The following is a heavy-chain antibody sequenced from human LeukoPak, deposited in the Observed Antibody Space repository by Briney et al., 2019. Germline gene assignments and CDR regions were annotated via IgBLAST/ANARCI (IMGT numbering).Heavy chain of an antibody. V-gene: IGHV3-30-3*01. CDR1: GFTFSSYA. D-gene: IGHD6-13*01. Sequence: GGSLRLSCAASGFTFSSYAMHWVRQAPGKGLEWVAVISYDGSNKYYADSVKGRFTISRDNSKYTLYLQMNSLRAEDTAVYYCARDLAGILYYYYGMDVWGQGTTVTVSS. CDR2: ISYDGSNK. CDR3: ARDLAGILYYYYGMDV. J-gene: IGHJ6*02.